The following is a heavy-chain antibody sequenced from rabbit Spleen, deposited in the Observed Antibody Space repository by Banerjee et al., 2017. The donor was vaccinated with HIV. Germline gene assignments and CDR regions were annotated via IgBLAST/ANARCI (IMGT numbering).Heavy chain of an antibody. CDR3: VRDQARMLDL. J-gene: IGHJ4*01. CDR2: IDPIFGIA. V-gene: IGHV1S7*01. Sequence: QLVESGGGLVQPGESLTLSCKASGFDSSRYYVSWVRQAPGKGLEWIGDIDPIFGIAVYASWVNGRFTISSHNAQNTVDLQMNSLTAADTATYFCVRDQARMLDLWGPGTLVTVS. CDR1: GFDSSRYY.